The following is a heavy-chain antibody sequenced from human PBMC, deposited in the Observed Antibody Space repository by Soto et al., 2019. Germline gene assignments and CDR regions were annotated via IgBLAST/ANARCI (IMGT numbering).Heavy chain of an antibody. CDR2: IKSKTDGGTT. J-gene: IGHJ4*02. V-gene: IGHV3-15*07. D-gene: IGHD5-12*01. Sequence: GGSLRLSCAVSGFTFSNSWMNWVRQAPGKGLEWVGRIKSKTDGGTTDYAAPVKGRFTISGDDSKNTLYLQVNSLKTEDTAVYYCTVGLFGGSSKWGQGTQVTVSS. CDR3: TVGLFGGSSK. CDR1: GFTFSNSW.